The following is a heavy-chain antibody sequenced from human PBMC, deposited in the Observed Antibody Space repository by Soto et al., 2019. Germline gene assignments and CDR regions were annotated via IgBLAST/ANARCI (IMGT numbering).Heavy chain of an antibody. D-gene: IGHD2-2*01. V-gene: IGHV4-4*07. CDR3: ARYQLLSPYYYYYGMDV. J-gene: IGHJ6*02. CDR2: IYTSGST. Sequence: KPSEPLSLTCTVSGGSISSYYWSWIRQPAGKGLEWIGRIYTSGSTNYNPSLKSRVTMSVDTSKNQFSLKLSSVTAADTAVYYCARYQLLSPYYYYYGMDVWGQGTTFTV. CDR1: GGSISSYY.